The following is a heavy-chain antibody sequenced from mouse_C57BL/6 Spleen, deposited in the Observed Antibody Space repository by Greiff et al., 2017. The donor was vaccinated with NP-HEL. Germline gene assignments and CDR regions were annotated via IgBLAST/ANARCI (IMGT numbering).Heavy chain of an antibody. CDR1: GFTFSSYG. J-gene: IGHJ4*01. CDR3: ARHLITTYAMDY. CDR2: ISSGGSYT. D-gene: IGHD1-1*01. Sequence: EVQGVESGGDLVKPGGSLKLSCAASGFTFSSYGMSWVRQTPDKRLEWVATISSGGSYTYYPDSVKGRFTISRDNAKNTLYLQMSSLKSEDTAMYYCARHLITTYAMDYWGQGTSVTVSS. V-gene: IGHV5-6*01.